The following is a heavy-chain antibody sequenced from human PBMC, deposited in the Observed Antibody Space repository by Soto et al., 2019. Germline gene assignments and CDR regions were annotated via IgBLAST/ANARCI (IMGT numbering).Heavy chain of an antibody. V-gene: IGHV1-69*01. D-gene: IGHD3-22*01. Sequence: QVQLVQSGAEVKKPGSSVKVSCKASGSTFSSYAISWVRQAPGQGLEWMGGIIPIFGTANYAQKFQGRVTITADESTSTSYMELSSLRSEDTAVYYCARARYYYDSSGYPAFDYWGQGTLVTVSS. CDR2: IIPIFGTA. CDR1: GSTFSSYA. CDR3: ARARYYYDSSGYPAFDY. J-gene: IGHJ4*02.